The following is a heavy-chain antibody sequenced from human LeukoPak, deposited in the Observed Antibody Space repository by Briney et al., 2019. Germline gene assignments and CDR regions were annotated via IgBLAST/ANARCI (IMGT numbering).Heavy chain of an antibody. V-gene: IGHV4-59*01. CDR3: ASTPLSDLDI. Sequence: TSETLSLTCSVTGVSITDYYWSWIRQPPGKGLEWIGYIYYKGYTNYSPSLKSRVTISMDTSKGQFSLKLRSVTAADTAVYYCASTPLSDLDIWGQGTMVIVSS. CDR1: GVSITDYY. CDR2: IYYKGYT. J-gene: IGHJ3*02.